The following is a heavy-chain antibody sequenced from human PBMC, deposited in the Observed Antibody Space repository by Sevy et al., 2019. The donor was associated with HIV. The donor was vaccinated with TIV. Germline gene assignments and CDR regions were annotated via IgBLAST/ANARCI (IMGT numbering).Heavy chain of an antibody. J-gene: IGHJ4*02. CDR2: IRYDGSNS. Sequence: GGSLRLSCAASGFTFSNYGMHWARQAPGKGLEWVAFIRYDGSNSYSADSVKGRFTISRDNSKNTLYLQINSLRAEDTAVYYCAKDYRIYCSRTSCLFDHWGQGTLVTVSS. CDR3: AKDYRIYCSRTSCLFDH. CDR1: GFTFSNYG. D-gene: IGHD2-2*01. V-gene: IGHV3-30*02.